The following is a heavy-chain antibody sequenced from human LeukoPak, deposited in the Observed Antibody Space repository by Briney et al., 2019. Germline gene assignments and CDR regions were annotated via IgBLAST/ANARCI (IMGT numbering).Heavy chain of an antibody. Sequence: SETLPLTCTVSGDSISRNSNYWGWIRQPPGKGLEWIGSIYYSGSTYYNPSLKSRVTISGDTSKNQFFLKLSSVTAADTAVYYCARGFGWFDPWGQGTLVTVSS. V-gene: IGHV4-39*07. J-gene: IGHJ5*02. CDR3: ARGFGWFDP. CDR2: IYYSGST. D-gene: IGHD3-10*01. CDR1: GDSISRNSNY.